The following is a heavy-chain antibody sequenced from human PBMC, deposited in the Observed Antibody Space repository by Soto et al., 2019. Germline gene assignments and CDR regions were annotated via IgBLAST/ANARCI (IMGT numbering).Heavy chain of an antibody. Sequence: GGSLRLSCAASGFTFSSYAMSWVRQAPGKGLEWVSTIGGSGVRTYYADSVKGRFTISRDNSKNTLYLQMNSLRAEDTAIYYCAKDVSYSAVVTPNVVLDYWGQGALVTVSS. D-gene: IGHD2-21*02. J-gene: IGHJ4*02. V-gene: IGHV3-23*01. CDR1: GFTFSSYA. CDR2: IGGSGVRT. CDR3: AKDVSYSAVVTPNVVLDY.